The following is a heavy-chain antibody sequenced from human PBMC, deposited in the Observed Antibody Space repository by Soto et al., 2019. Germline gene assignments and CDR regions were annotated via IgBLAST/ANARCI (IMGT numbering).Heavy chain of an antibody. V-gene: IGHV3-30-3*01. J-gene: IGHJ4*02. D-gene: IGHD2-2*01. CDR2: ISYDRSKK. CDR3: GTSED. Sequence: QVQLAESGGGVVQPGRSLRLSCAASGFSFSTYAMQWVRQAPGKGLEWVAVISYDRSKKYYADSVKGRFSISRDNSKNTLYLEMNSLTPEDTAVYYCGTSEDWGQGTLVTVSS. CDR1: GFSFSTYA.